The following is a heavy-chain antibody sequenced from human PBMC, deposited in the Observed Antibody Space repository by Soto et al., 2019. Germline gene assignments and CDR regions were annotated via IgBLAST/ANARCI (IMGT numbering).Heavy chain of an antibody. V-gene: IGHV1-69*04. CDR3: ARDLASSWYWFDP. D-gene: IGHD6-13*01. J-gene: IGHJ5*02. Sequence: SVKLSCKASGCTFSTYTITCVRQAPGQGLEWMGRIIPIIGIINYAQKFQGRVTISADKFTGTAYMELTGLRAEDTAVYYCARDLASSWYWFDPWGQGTLVTVSS. CDR1: GCTFSTYT. CDR2: IIPIIGII.